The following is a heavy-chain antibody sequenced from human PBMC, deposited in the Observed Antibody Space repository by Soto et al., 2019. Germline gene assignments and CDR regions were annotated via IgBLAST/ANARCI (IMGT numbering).Heavy chain of an antibody. V-gene: IGHV4-31*03. CDR1: GGSISSGDYY. CDR3: ARTKTSSTSFHVDY. D-gene: IGHD2-2*01. CDR2: IYYSGST. J-gene: IGHJ4*02. Sequence: SETLSLTCTVSGGSISSGDYYWTWIRHHPGKGLEWIGYIYYSGSTKHNPSLKSRITISVDTSKNQFSLKLNSVTAADTAVYYCARTKTSSTSFHVDYWGQGTQVTVSS.